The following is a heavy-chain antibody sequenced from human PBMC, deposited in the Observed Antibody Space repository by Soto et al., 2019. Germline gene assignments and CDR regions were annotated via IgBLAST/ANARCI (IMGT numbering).Heavy chain of an antibody. J-gene: IGHJ5*02. CDR3: ATTPYGGNNWFDP. V-gene: IGHV4-59*01. Sequence: SETLSLTCTVSGGSISSYYWSWIRQPPGKGLEWIGYIYYSGSTNYNPSLKSRVTISVDTSKNQFSLKLSSVTAADTAVYYCATTPYGGNNWFDPWGQGTLVTVSS. CDR1: GGSISSYY. D-gene: IGHD5-12*01. CDR2: IYYSGST.